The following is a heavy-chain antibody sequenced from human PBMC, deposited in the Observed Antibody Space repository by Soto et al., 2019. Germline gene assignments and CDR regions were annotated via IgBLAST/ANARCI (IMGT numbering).Heavy chain of an antibody. CDR3: AKTSNDFWSGYYKGWFDR. D-gene: IGHD3-3*01. J-gene: IGHJ5*02. CDR1: GFKFDDYA. CDR2: IDWNSGSI. Sequence: SLRLSCAVSGFKFDDYAMHWVRQTPGKGLEWVSGIDWNSGSIGYADSVKGRFTISRDNAKNSLFLQMNSLRTEDTAFYYCAKTSNDFWSGYYKGWFDRWGQGTLVTVSS. V-gene: IGHV3-9*01.